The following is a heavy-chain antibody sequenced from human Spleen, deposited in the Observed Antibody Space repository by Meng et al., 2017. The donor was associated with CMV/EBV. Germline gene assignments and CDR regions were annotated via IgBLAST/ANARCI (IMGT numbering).Heavy chain of an antibody. CDR3: AKCSITSCRYFDY. D-gene: IGHD2-2*01. V-gene: IGHV3-23*03. Sequence: GESLKISCAASGFTFSRYGMSWVRQAPGKGLEWVSVMYSGGSSTFYADSVQGRFTISRDESKNTLYLQMNSLRAEDTALYYCAKCSITSCRYFDYWGQGTLVTVSS. CDR2: MYSGGSST. J-gene: IGHJ4*02. CDR1: GFTFSRYG.